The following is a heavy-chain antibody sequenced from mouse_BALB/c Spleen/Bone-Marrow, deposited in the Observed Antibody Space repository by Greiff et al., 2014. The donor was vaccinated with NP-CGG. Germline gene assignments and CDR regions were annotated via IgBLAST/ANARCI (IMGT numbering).Heavy chain of an antibody. V-gene: IGHV1S137*01. CDR3: ARSGKVRNAMDY. Sequence: QVQLRQPGAKLVRPGVSVKISCEGSGYTFTDHAIHWVKRSHAKSLEWIGVISGYYGDAIYNQKFKGKATMTVDKSSSTAYMELARLTSEDSAIYYCARSGKVRNAMDYWGQGTSVTVSS. CDR1: GYTFTDHA. D-gene: IGHD2-14*01. J-gene: IGHJ4*01. CDR2: ISGYYGDA.